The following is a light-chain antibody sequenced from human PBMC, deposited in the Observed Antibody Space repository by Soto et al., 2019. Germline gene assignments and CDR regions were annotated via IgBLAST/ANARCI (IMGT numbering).Light chain of an antibody. CDR1: QSISSNY. V-gene: IGKV3-20*01. J-gene: IGKJ1*01. CDR2: LAS. CDR3: QQYVTSPRT. Sequence: EIVLTQSPGTLSLSPGERATLSCRASQSISSNYLAWYQQKPGQAPRLLIYLASSRATGIPDRFSGSGCGTDFTLTISRLEPEDFAVYYCQQYVTSPRTFGQGTKVEI.